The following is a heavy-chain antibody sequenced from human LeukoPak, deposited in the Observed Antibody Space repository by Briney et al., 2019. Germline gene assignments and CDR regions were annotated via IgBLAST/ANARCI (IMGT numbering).Heavy chain of an antibody. D-gene: IGHD2-15*01. J-gene: IGHJ4*02. CDR2: IYYSGST. CDR3: ARGCGGGSCYADFDY. Sequence: PSETLSLTCTVSGGSISSYYWSWIRQPPGKGLEWSGYIYYSGSTNYNPSLKSRVTISVDTSKNQFSLKLSSVTAADTAVYYCARGCGGGSCYADFDYWGQGTLVTVSS. CDR1: GGSISSYY. V-gene: IGHV4-59*12.